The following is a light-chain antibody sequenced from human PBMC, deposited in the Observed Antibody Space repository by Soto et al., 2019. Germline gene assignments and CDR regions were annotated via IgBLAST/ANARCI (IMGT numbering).Light chain of an antibody. CDR1: QSVTNDY. CDR3: QQYGSSGT. V-gene: IGKV3-20*01. CDR2: GAS. J-gene: IGKJ1*01. Sequence: IVLTHSPGSLSFSPGEIAALSFRASQSVTNDYLAWYQQKPGQAPRLLIYGASNRATGIPDRFSGSGSGTDFTLTISRLEPEDFAVYYCQQYGSSGTFGQGTKV.